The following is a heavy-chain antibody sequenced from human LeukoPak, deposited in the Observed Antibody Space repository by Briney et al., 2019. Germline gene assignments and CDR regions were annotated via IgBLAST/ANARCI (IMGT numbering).Heavy chain of an antibody. D-gene: IGHD2-21*02. V-gene: IGHV7-4-1*02. J-gene: IGHJ6*02. CDR3: ARASDVYYYYGMDV. CDR2: INTNTGSP. Sequence: ASVKVSCKASGYTFTSYPMNWVRQAPGQGLEWMGWINTNTGSPMYAQGFTGRFVFSLDTSVSTAYLQISSLKAADTAIYYCARASDVYYYYGMDVWGQGTTVTVSS. CDR1: GYTFTSYP.